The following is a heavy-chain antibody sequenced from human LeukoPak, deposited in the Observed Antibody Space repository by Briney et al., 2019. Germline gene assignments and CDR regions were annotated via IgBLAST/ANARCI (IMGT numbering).Heavy chain of an antibody. CDR1: GFTFSSYG. CDR3: AREGGLKDIVVVVAAAEFDY. V-gene: IGHV3-33*01. D-gene: IGHD2-15*01. Sequence: PGGSLRLSCAASGFTFSSYGMHWVRQAPGKGLEWVAVIWYDGSNKYYADSVKGRFTISRDNSKNTLYLQMNSLRAEDTAVYYCAREGGLKDIVVVVAAAEFDYWGQGTLATVSS. CDR2: IWYDGSNK. J-gene: IGHJ4*02.